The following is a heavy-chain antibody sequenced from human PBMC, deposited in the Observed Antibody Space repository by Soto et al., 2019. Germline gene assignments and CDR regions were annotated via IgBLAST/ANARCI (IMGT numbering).Heavy chain of an antibody. D-gene: IGHD3-10*01. CDR3: VRGSKDSYPGSRIFDF. Sequence: GGSLRLSCSGSGFTFSNYGMHWVRQAPGKGLEFVSAIIANGGTTYYTDSVRGRFTISRDNSKNTLYLQMSGLRAEDSAIYFCVRGSKDSYPGSRIFDFWGRGTLVTVSS. CDR2: IIANGGTT. J-gene: IGHJ4*02. V-gene: IGHV3-64*04. CDR1: GFTFSNYG.